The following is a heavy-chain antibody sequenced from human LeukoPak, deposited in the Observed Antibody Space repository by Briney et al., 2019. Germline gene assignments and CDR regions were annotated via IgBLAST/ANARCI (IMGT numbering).Heavy chain of an antibody. Sequence: SETLSLTCTVSGGSISSYYWSWIRQPPGKGLEWIGSIYYSGSTYYNPSLKSRVTISVDTSKNQFSLKLSSVTAADTAVYYCARLPRSGYYYYGMDVWGQGTTVTVSS. J-gene: IGHJ6*02. CDR1: GGSISSYY. CDR3: ARLPRSGYYYYGMDV. V-gene: IGHV4-39*01. CDR2: IYYSGST.